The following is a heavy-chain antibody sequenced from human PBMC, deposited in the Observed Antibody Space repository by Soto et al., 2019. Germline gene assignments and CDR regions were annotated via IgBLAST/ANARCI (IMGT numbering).Heavy chain of an antibody. D-gene: IGHD3-3*01. J-gene: IGHJ5*02. CDR2: IYYSGST. CDR3: ARASPYYDFWSGYPGNWFDP. CDR1: GASISSGGYY. V-gene: IGHV4-31*03. Sequence: PSGTLSLTYTVSGASISSGGYYWSWIRQHPGKGLEWIGYIYYSGSTYYNPSLKSRVTISVDTSKNQFSLKLSSVTAADTAVYYCARASPYYDFWSGYPGNWFDPWGQGTLVTVSS.